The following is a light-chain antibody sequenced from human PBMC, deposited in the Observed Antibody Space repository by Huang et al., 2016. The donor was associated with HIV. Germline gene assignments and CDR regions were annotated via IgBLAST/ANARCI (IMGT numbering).Light chain of an antibody. CDR2: AAS. CDR1: QSISSY. J-gene: IGKJ5*01. V-gene: IGKV1-39*01. Sequence: DIQMTQSPSSLSASVGDRVTITCRASQSISSYLNWYQQKPGKAPKLLIYAASSLQSGVPTRFSGSGSGTDFTLTISSLQAEDFANYYCQQTYSTITFGQGTRLEIK. CDR3: QQTYSTIT.